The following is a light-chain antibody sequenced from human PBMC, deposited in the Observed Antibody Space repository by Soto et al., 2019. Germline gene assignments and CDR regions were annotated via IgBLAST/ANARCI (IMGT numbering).Light chain of an antibody. J-gene: IGKJ1*01. CDR3: QQYNSSRT. CDR2: GAS. CDR1: QSVDRRF. Sequence: EIVLTQSPGTLSLSPGESATLSCRASQSVDRRFLAWYQQKHGQAPRLLMYGASTRATGIPDRFSGSGCGTDFNLSISSLEPEDFAVYYCQQYNSSRTFGQGTKVEMK. V-gene: IGKV3-20*01.